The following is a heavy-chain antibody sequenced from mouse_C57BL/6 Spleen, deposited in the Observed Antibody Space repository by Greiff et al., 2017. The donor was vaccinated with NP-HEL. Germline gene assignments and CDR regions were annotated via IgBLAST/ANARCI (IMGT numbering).Heavy chain of an antibody. CDR2: IHPNSGST. Sequence: QVQLQQPGAELVKPGASVKLSCKASGYTFTSYWMHWVKQRPGQGLEWIGMIHPNSGSTNYNEKFKSKATLTVDKSSSTAYMQLSSLTSEDSAVYYCASGGTAQATWFAYWGQGTLVTVSA. V-gene: IGHV1-64*01. CDR1: GYTFTSYW. J-gene: IGHJ3*01. D-gene: IGHD3-2*02. CDR3: ASGGTAQATWFAY.